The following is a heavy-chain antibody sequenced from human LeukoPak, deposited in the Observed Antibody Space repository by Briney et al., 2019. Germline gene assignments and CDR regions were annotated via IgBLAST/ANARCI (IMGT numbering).Heavy chain of an antibody. CDR2: ISYSGNT. CDR1: GGSISNTDSY. CDR3: ARDRRPTYYDFWSFDY. V-gene: IGHV4-30-4*01. Sequence: SQTLSLTCTVSGGSISNTDSYWNWIRQPPGKGLEWIGFISYSGNTYSTPSLESRLTISIDTSKNQFSLKLSSVTAADTAVYYCARDRRPTYYDFWSFDYWGQGTLVTVSS. J-gene: IGHJ4*02. D-gene: IGHD3-3*01.